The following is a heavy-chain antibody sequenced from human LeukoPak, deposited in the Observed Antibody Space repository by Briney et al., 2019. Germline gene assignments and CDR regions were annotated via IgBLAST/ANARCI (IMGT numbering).Heavy chain of an antibody. CDR1: GYTFTSYY. D-gene: IGHD2-2*01. CDR3: ARGEPNLIVVVPALDY. Sequence: ASVKVSCKASGYTFTSYYMHWVRQAPGQGLEWMGIINPSGGSTSYAQKFQGRVTMTRDTSTSTAYMELSSLRSEDTAVYYCARGEPNLIVVVPALDYWGQGTLVTVSS. CDR2: INPSGGST. J-gene: IGHJ4*02. V-gene: IGHV1-46*01.